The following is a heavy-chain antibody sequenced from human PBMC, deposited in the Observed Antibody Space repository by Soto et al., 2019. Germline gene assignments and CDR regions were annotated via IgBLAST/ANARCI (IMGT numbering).Heavy chain of an antibody. D-gene: IGHD3-10*01. V-gene: IGHV4-59*08. J-gene: IGHJ6*02. Sequence: QVQLQESGPGLVKPSETLSLTCTVSGGSITNYYCSWFRQPPGKGLEWIGYINYDGYSAYNLSLRRRVTLSMDASKTQFSLMLGSVTATDTAVYYCERHGFGPLHGLVDGWGPGTTVIVSS. CDR3: ERHGFGPLHGLVDG. CDR2: INYDGYS. CDR1: GGSITNYY.